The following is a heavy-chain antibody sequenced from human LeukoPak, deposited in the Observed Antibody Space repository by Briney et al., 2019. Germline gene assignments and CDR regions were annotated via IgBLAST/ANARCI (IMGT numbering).Heavy chain of an antibody. CDR3: ARHPFMEDSSGYLFDY. D-gene: IGHD3-22*01. Sequence: SETLSLTCTVSGGSISSSSYYWGWIRQPPGKGLEWIGSIYYSGSTYRNPSLKSRVTISVDTSKNQFSLKLSSVTAADTAVYYCARHPFMEDSSGYLFDYWGQGTLVTVSS. J-gene: IGHJ4*02. CDR2: IYYSGST. V-gene: IGHV4-39*01. CDR1: GGSISSSSYY.